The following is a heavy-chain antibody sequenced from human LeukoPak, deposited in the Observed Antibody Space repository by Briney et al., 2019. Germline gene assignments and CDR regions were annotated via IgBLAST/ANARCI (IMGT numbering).Heavy chain of an antibody. CDR1: GFTFSSHG. D-gene: IGHD4-17*01. CDR2: ISSDGKDK. CDR3: ARDRTTVTTGGVDY. Sequence: PGTSLRLSCTASGFTFSSHGMHWVRQTPGKGLEWVAVISSDGKDKKFADSVKGRFTISRDNAKNSLYLQMNSLRAEDTAVYYCARDRTTVTTGGVDYWGQGTLVTVSS. V-gene: IGHV3-30*03. J-gene: IGHJ4*02.